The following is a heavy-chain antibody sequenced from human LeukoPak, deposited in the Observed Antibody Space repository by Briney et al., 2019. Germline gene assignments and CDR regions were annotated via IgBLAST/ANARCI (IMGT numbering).Heavy chain of an antibody. Sequence: GGSLRLSCAASGFTFSSYSMNWVRQAPGKGLEWVSSISSSSSYIYYADSVKGRFTISRDNAKNSLYLQMNSLRAEDTAVYYCARGGGSGSYYNPHDYWGQGTLVTVSS. D-gene: IGHD3-10*01. CDR2: ISSSSSYI. CDR1: GFTFSSYS. J-gene: IGHJ4*02. V-gene: IGHV3-21*01. CDR3: ARGGGSGSYYNPHDY.